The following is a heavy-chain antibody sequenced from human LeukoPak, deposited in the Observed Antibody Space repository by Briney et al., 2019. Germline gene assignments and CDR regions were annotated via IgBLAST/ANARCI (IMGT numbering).Heavy chain of an antibody. Sequence: SETLSLTCTVSGGSMNNFYWTWIRQPPGKGLEWIAYMYYSGNTNYHPSLKSRVTISVDTSKKEFSLKLTSLTAADTAVYYCARVKLGNGYYYYYYMDVWGKGTTVTISS. V-gene: IGHV4-59*01. CDR3: ARVKLGNGYYYYYYMDV. CDR2: MYYSGNT. CDR1: GGSMNNFY. J-gene: IGHJ6*03. D-gene: IGHD4-23*01.